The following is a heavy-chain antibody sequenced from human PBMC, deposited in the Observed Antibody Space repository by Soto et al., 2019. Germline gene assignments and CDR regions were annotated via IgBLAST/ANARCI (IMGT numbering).Heavy chain of an antibody. CDR1: GFTFDDYA. Sequence: GGSLRLSCAASGFTFDDYAMHWVRQAPGKGLEWVSGISWNSGSIGYADSVKGRFTISRDNAKNSLYLQMNSLRAEDTALYYCAKGAVHFWSGYYDYWGQGTLVTVSS. CDR2: ISWNSGSI. CDR3: AKGAVHFWSGYYDY. J-gene: IGHJ4*02. D-gene: IGHD3-3*02. V-gene: IGHV3-9*01.